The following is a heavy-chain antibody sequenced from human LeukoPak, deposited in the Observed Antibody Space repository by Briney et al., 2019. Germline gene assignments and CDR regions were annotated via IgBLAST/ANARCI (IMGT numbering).Heavy chain of an antibody. CDR1: GYTLTELS. CDR3: ARQDGSGIYYFDY. Sequence: GASVKVSCKVSGYTLTELSMHWVRQAPGKGLEWMGGFDPEDGETIYAQKFQGRGTMTEDTSTDTAYMELSRLRSDDTAVYYCARQDGSGIYYFDYWGQGTLVTVSS. V-gene: IGHV1-24*01. J-gene: IGHJ4*02. CDR2: FDPEDGET. D-gene: IGHD3-10*01.